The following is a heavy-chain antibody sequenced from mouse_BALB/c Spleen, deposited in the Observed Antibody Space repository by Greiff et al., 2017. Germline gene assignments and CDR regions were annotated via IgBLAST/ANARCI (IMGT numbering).Heavy chain of an antibody. CDR1: GFTFSSFG. D-gene: IGHD1-1*01. J-gene: IGHJ4*01. CDR3: ARSNYYGSDYYAMDY. CDR2: ISSGSSTI. V-gene: IGHV5-17*02. Sequence: EVQLVESGGGLVQPGGSRKLSCAASGFTFSSFGMHWVRQAPEKGLEWVAYISSGSSTIYYADTVKGRFTISRDNPKNTLILQMTSLRSEDTAMYYCARSNYYGSDYYAMDYWGQGTSVTVSS.